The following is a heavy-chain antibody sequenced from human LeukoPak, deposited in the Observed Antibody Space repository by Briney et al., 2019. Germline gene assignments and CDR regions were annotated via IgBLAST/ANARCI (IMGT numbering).Heavy chain of an antibody. Sequence: GGSLRLSCAASGFTFSSYGMHWVRQAPGKGLEWVAVISYDGSNKYYADSVKGRFTISRDNSKNTLYLQMNSLRAEDTAVYYCARDFGGDYTLTGGLDLWGQGTLVTVSS. CDR3: ARDFGGDYTLTGGLDL. D-gene: IGHD4-17*01. V-gene: IGHV3-30*03. J-gene: IGHJ5*02. CDR2: ISYDGSNK. CDR1: GFTFSSYG.